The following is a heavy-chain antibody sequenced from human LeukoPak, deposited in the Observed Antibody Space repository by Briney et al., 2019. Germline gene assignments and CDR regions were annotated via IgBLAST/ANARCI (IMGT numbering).Heavy chain of an antibody. CDR2: ISIYNGNT. J-gene: IGHJ5*02. Sequence: ASVKVSCKASGYTFTSYGISWVRQAPGQGLEWMGWISIYNGNTDYAQKLRGKVTMTTDTSTSTAYMELRSLRSDDTAVYYCARITYDFWSGYYMPDDPWGQGTLVTVSS. CDR3: ARITYDFWSGYYMPDDP. V-gene: IGHV1-18*01. D-gene: IGHD3-3*01. CDR1: GYTFTSYG.